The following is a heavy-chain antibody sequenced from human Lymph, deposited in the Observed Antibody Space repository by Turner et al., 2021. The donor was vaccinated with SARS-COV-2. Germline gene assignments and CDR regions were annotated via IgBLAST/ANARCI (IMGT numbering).Heavy chain of an antibody. D-gene: IGHD1-26*01. CDR2: MNPNSGNT. CDR1: GYTFTSYD. Sequence: QVQLVQSGAEVKKPGASVKVSCKAPGYTFTSYDINWVRQATGQGLEWMGGMNPNSGNTGYAQKFQGRVTMTRNTSKSTAYMELSSLRSEDTAVYYCARGRYSGGGMDVWGQGTTVTVSS. J-gene: IGHJ6*02. CDR3: ARGRYSGGGMDV. V-gene: IGHV1-8*02.